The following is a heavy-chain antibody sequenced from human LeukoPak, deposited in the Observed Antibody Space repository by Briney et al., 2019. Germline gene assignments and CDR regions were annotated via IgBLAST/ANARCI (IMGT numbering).Heavy chain of an antibody. V-gene: IGHV3-21*01. CDR3: AREANYDILTGYYSMRGMDV. D-gene: IGHD3-9*01. CDR1: GFTFSSYS. CDR2: ISSSSSYI. J-gene: IGHJ6*02. Sequence: PGGSLRLSCAASGFTFSSYSMNWVRQAPGKGLEWVSSISSSSSYIHYADSVKGRFTISRDNAKNSLYLQMNSLRAEDTAVYYCAREANYDILTGYYSMRGMDVWGQGTTVTVSS.